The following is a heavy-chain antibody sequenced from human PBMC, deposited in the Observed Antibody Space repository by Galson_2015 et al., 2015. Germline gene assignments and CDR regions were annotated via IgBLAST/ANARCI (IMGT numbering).Heavy chain of an antibody. V-gene: IGHV3-15*01. Sequence: SLRLSCAASGFTFSNAWMSWVRQAPGKGLEWVGRIKSKTDGGTTDYAAPVKGRFTISRDDSKNTLYLQMNSLKTEDTAVYYCTTVPPYCSSTSCGPQSSGWYWNYWGQGTLVTVSS. CDR2: IKSKTDGGTT. J-gene: IGHJ4*02. CDR3: TTVPPYCSSTSCGPQSSGWYWNY. D-gene: IGHD2-2*01. CDR1: GFTFSNAW.